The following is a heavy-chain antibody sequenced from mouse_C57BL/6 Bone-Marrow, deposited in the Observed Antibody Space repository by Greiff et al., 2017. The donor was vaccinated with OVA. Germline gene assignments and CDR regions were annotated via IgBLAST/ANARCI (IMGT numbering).Heavy chain of an antibody. CDR1: GYTFTNYW. CDR3: ARGACDYYFDY. J-gene: IGHJ2*01. V-gene: IGHV1-63*01. D-gene: IGHD2-4*01. Sequence: QVQLQQSGAELVRPGTSVKMSCKASGYTFTNYWIGWAKQRPGHGLEWIGDIYPGGGYTNYNEKFKGKATLAADKSSSTAYLQLSSLTSEDSAIYYCARGACDYYFDYWGQGTTLTVSS. CDR2: IYPGGGYT.